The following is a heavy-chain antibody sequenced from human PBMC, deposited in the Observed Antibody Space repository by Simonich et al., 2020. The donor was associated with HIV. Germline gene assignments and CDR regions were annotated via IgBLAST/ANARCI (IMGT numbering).Heavy chain of an antibody. CDR3: ARGNQRATWGYPPRHWFDT. J-gene: IGHJ5*02. CDR2: VIHRGGT. D-gene: IGHD1-26*01. Sequence: QVQLQQWGAGLLKPSETLSLTCAVYGGSFSGYFWSWIRQPPGWGLEWIGEVIHRGGTYHNPSSSSTITISLDTSKSQFSLKLTSVTAADTALYFCARGNQRATWGYPPRHWFDTWGQGTLVSVSS. V-gene: IGHV4-34*12. CDR1: GGSFSGYF.